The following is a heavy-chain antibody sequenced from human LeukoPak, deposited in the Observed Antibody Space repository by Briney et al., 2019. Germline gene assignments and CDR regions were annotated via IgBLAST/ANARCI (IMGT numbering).Heavy chain of an antibody. D-gene: IGHD2-8*01. V-gene: IGHV4-59*01. J-gene: IGHJ4*02. Sequence: PSETLSLTCAVYGGSFSGYYWSWIRQPPGKGLEWIGYIYYSGSTNYNPSLKSRVTISVDTSKNQFSLELSSVTAADTAVYYCARAEMLYATYYFAHGGQGPLATVSS. CDR1: GGSFSGYY. CDR2: IYYSGST. CDR3: ARAEMLYATYYFAH.